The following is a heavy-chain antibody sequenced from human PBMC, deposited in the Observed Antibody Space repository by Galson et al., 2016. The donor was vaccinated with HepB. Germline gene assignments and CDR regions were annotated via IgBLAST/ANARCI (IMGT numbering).Heavy chain of an antibody. CDR1: GYRFTSYG. Sequence: SVKVSCKASGYRFTSYGFSWLRQAPGQGLEWMGWISASNGNTDYPQKFQGRVTMTTDTSTNTAYMEMRGLRSDDTAGYYCARDDKSGSWSWFDPWGQGTLVTVSS. D-gene: IGHD6-13*01. J-gene: IGHJ5*02. CDR2: ISASNGNT. CDR3: ARDDKSGSWSWFDP. V-gene: IGHV1-18*01.